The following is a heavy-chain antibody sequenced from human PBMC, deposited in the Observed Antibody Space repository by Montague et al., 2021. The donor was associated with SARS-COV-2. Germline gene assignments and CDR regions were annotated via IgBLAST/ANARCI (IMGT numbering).Heavy chain of an antibody. CDR3: ASGRTGTTFYYYYYYGMDV. D-gene: IGHD1-7*01. CDR1: GGSFSGYY. J-gene: IGHJ6*02. CDR2: INHSGST. V-gene: IGHV4-34*01. Sequence: SGTLSLTCAVYGGSFSGYYWSWIRQPPGKGLEWIGEINHSGSTNYNPSLKSRVTISVDASKNQFSLKLSSVTAADTAVYYCASGRTGTTFYYYYYYGMDVWGQGTTVTVSS.